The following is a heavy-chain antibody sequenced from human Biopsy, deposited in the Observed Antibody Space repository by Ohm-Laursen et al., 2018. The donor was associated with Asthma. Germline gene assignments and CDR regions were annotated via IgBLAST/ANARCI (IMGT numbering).Heavy chain of an antibody. D-gene: IGHD3-10*01. CDR2: IWYDGINK. Sequence: SLRLSCSAAGFSFSSYAMHWVRQAPGKGLEWLALIWYDGINKFYADSVKGRITVSRDQSKSTLYLQINSLRADDTAVYYCARDFGNRYSETHLEYWGQGTLVTVSS. V-gene: IGHV3-33*01. CDR3: ARDFGNRYSETHLEY. CDR1: GFSFSSYA. J-gene: IGHJ4*02.